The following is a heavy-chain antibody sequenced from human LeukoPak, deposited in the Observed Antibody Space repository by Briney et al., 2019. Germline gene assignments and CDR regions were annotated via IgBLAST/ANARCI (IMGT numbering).Heavy chain of an antibody. J-gene: IGHJ4*02. CDR3: ARDFISSSGWSRTFDC. Sequence: SETLSLTCTVSAYSISSAYYWGWIRQPPGKGLEWIGSIYHSGSTYYNPSLKSRVTISVDTSKNQFSLKLSSVTAADTAVYYCARDFISSSGWSRTFDCWGQGTLVTVSS. CDR1: AYSISSAYY. D-gene: IGHD6-19*01. V-gene: IGHV4-38-2*02. CDR2: IYHSGST.